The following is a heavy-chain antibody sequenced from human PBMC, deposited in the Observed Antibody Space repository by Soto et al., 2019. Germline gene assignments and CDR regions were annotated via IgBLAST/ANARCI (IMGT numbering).Heavy chain of an antibody. V-gene: IGHV1-46*01. D-gene: IGHD3-10*01. CDR1: GYTFTSYY. Sequence: GASVKVSCKASGYTFTSYYMHWVRQAPGQGLEWMGIINPSGGSTSYAQKFQGRVTMTRDTSTSTVYMELSSLRSEDTAVYYCASYGSGSYNPLSAFDIWGQGTMVTVSS. J-gene: IGHJ3*02. CDR2: INPSGGST. CDR3: ASYGSGSYNPLSAFDI.